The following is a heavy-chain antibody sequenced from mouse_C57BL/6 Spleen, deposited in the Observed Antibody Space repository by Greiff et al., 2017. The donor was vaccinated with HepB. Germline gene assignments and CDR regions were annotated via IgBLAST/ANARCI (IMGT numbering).Heavy chain of an antibody. V-gene: IGHV1-82*01. CDR3: AREDYYGTEPFAY. CDR2: IYPGDGDT. J-gene: IGHJ3*01. D-gene: IGHD1-1*01. CDR1: GYAFSSSW. Sequence: QVHVKQSGPELVKPGASVKISCKASGYAFSSSWMNWVKQRPGKGLEWIGRIYPGDGDTNYNGKFKGKATLTADKSSSTAYMQLSSLTSEDSAVYFCAREDYYGTEPFAYWGQGTLVTVSA.